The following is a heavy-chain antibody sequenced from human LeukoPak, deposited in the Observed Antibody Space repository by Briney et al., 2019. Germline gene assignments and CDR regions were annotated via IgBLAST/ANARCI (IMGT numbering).Heavy chain of an antibody. CDR3: ARDQNHRALMVYAKAAYYYYYIDV. CDR2: IIPIFGTA. J-gene: IGHJ6*03. Sequence: GASVKVSCKASGGTFTSYAMSWVRQAPGQGLEWMGRIIPIFGTANYAQKFQGRVTITTDESTSTAYMELSSLRSEDTAVYYCARDQNHRALMVYAKAAYYYYYIDVWGKGTTVTVSS. CDR1: GGTFTSYA. V-gene: IGHV1-69*05. D-gene: IGHD2-8*01.